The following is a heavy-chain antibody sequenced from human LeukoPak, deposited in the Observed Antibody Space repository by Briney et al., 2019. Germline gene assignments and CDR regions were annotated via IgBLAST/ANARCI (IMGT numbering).Heavy chain of an antibody. CDR2: INPNSGGT. CDR3: ARIDDYDYVWGSYRD. J-gene: IGHJ4*02. V-gene: IGHV1-2*02. CDR1: GYTFTGYY. D-gene: IGHD3-16*02. Sequence: ASVKVSCKASGYTFTGYYMHWVRQAPGQGLEWMGWINPNSGGTNYAQKLQGRVTMTRDTSISTAYMELSRLRSDDTAVYYCARIDDYDYVWGSYRDWGQGTLVTVSS.